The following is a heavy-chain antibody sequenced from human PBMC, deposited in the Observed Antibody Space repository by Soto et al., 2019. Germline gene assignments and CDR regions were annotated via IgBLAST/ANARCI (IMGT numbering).Heavy chain of an antibody. Sequence: GGSLRLSCAASGFTFKVSGMNWDRQAPGKGLEWVASISDAGASTWYAESVRGRLSISRDNSKNTLYLQMNSLGGEDTAVYYSAKGRGSGWAWYFDNWGQGTLVTVSS. CDR2: ISDAGAST. D-gene: IGHD6-19*01. J-gene: IGHJ4*02. CDR1: GFTFKVSG. V-gene: IGHV3-23*01. CDR3: AKGRGSGWAWYFDN.